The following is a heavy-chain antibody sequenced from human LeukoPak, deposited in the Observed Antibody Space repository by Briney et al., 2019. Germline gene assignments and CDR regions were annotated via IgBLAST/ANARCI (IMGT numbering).Heavy chain of an antibody. J-gene: IGHJ3*02. CDR2: ISAYNGNT. V-gene: IGHV1-18*01. CDR3: AITYYYDSSGYYPITDAFDI. D-gene: IGHD3-22*01. Sequence: ASVKVSCKAPGYTFTSYGISWVRQAPGQGLEWMGWISAYNGNTNYAQKLQGRVTMTTDTSTSTAYMELRSLRSDDTAVYYCAITYYYDSSGYYPITDAFDIWGQGTMVTVSS. CDR1: GYTFTSYG.